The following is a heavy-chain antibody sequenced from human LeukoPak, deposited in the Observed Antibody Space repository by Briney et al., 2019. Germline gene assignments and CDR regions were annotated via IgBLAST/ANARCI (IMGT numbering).Heavy chain of an antibody. V-gene: IGHV1-2*02. J-gene: IGHJ4*02. CDR2: INPNSGGT. CDR3: ARYYYGSGSYNLDY. CDR1: GYTFTGYY. Sequence: ASVKVSCKASGYTFTGYYMHWVRQAPGQGLEWMGWINPNSGGTNYAQKFQGRVTITADKSTSTAYMELSSLRSEDTAVYYCARYYYGSGSYNLDYWGQGTLVTVSS. D-gene: IGHD3-10*01.